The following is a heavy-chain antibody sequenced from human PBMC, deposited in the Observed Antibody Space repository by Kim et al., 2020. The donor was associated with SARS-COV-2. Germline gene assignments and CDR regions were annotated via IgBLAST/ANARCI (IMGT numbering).Heavy chain of an antibody. Sequence: GGSLRLSCATSGFTVSRNYMSWVRQAPGKGLDWVAVIYSGGGTYYADSVKGRFTISRDIFKNTLYLQMNSLRGDDTAVYYCAGGGTSYFYDMGVWGQGTT. D-gene: IGHD3-16*01. CDR3: AGGGTSYFYDMGV. CDR1: GFTVSRNY. CDR2: IYSGGGT. V-gene: IGHV3-66*01. J-gene: IGHJ6*02.